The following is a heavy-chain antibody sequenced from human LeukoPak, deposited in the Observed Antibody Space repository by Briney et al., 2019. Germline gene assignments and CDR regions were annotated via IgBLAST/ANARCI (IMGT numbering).Heavy chain of an antibody. CDR2: INPNSGDT. J-gene: IGHJ4*02. CDR1: GYTFTGYY. Sequence: ASVKVSCKTPGYTFTGYYMHWVRQAPGQGLEWMGWINPNSGDTNYAHKFQGRVTMTRDTSISTAYMELSRLSSDDTAVYYCARCPGDFAYWGQGTLVTVSS. V-gene: IGHV1-2*07. CDR3: ARCPGDFAY. D-gene: IGHD1-14*01.